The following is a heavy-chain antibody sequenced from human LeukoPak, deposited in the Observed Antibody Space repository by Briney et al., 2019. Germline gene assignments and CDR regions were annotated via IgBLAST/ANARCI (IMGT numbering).Heavy chain of an antibody. J-gene: IGHJ4*02. D-gene: IGHD6-19*01. CDR1: GGSISSHY. V-gene: IGHV4-59*11. Sequence: SETLSLTGTVSGGSISSHYWSWIRQPPGKGLEWIGYIYYSGSTNYNPSLKARVTISVDTSKNQFSLKLSSVTAADTAEYYCARDPGEPVAAFDYWGQGTLVTVSS. CDR3: ARDPGEPVAAFDY. CDR2: IYYSGST.